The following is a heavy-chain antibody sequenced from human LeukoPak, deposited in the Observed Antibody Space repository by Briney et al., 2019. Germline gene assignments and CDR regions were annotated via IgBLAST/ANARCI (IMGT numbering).Heavy chain of an antibody. V-gene: IGHV4-59*08. J-gene: IGHJ5*02. CDR2: IHYSGST. CDR3: ARHGIVVVPAAISGNWFDP. CDR1: GGSISTYY. D-gene: IGHD2-2*01. Sequence: SETLSLTCAVSGGSISTYYWSWIRQPPGKGLEWTGYIHYSGSTNYNPSLKSRVTILVDTSKNQFSLKLSSVTAADTAVYYCARHGIVVVPAAISGNWFDPWGQGTLVTVSS.